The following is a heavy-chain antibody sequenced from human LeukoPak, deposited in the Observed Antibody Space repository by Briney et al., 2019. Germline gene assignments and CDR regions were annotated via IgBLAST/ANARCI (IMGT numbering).Heavy chain of an antibody. D-gene: IGHD6-13*01. V-gene: IGHV3-30*02. Sequence: GGSLRLSCAASGFTFSNAWMSWVRQAPGKGLEWVAFIWSDGSKKYYADSVKGRFTISRDNSKNMVYLQMNSLRAEDTAVYYCAREIPAAGNSVQYYFDYWGQGTLVTVSS. CDR1: GFTFSNAW. J-gene: IGHJ4*02. CDR3: AREIPAAGNSVQYYFDY. CDR2: IWSDGSKK.